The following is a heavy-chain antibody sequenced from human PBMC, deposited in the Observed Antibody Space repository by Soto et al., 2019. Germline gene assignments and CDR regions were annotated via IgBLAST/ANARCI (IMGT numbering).Heavy chain of an antibody. J-gene: IGHJ4*02. CDR2: IYYSGST. Sequence: PSETLSLTCTVSGGSISSYYWSWIRQPPGKGLEWIGYIYYSGSTNYNPSLKSRVTISVDTSKNQFSLKLSSVTAADTAVYYCARDPGYYYDSSGYGFDYWGQGTLVTVS. V-gene: IGHV4-59*01. CDR1: GGSISSYY. D-gene: IGHD3-22*01. CDR3: ARDPGYYYDSSGYGFDY.